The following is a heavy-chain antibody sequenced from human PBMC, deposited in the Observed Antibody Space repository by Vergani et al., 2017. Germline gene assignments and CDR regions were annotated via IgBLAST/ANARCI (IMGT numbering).Heavy chain of an antibody. D-gene: IGHD2/OR15-2a*01. CDR2: ISGPGLST. CDR3: VKEKIDLGSYFFDS. CDR1: GFTFSNSA. V-gene: IGHV3-23*04. Sequence: VQLVESGGGVVQPGGSLRLSCAASGFTFSNSAVSWVRQAPGRGRAWVSSISGPGLSTYYADSVKGRFSISRDNSKNTVFLQMHSLRAEDTAIYYCVKEKIDLGSYFFDSWGHGILVTVSS. J-gene: IGHJ4*01.